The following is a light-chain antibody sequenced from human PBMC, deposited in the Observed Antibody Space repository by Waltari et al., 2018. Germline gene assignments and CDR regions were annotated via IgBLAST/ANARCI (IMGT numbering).Light chain of an antibody. CDR1: DLPKKY. Sequence: SYELTQPPSVSVSPGQTARIPCPGDDLPKKYAYWYQQKPGQAPVVVIYEDTKRPSGIPERFSGSSSGTMATFTISGAQVEDEADYYCYSTDSSGNHRVFGRGTKLTVL. V-gene: IGLV3-10*01. CDR2: EDT. CDR3: YSTDSSGNHRV. J-gene: IGLJ3*02.